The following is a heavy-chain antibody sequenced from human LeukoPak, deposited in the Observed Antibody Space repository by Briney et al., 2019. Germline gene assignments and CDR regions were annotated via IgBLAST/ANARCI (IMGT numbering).Heavy chain of an antibody. CDR2: INPNSGGT. D-gene: IGHD5/OR15-5a*01. CDR1: GYTFTGYY. V-gene: IGHV1-2*02. J-gene: IGHJ6*03. Sequence: ASVKVSCKASGYTFTGYYMRWVRQAPGQGLEWMGWINPNSGGTNYAQKFQGRVTMTRDTSISTAYMELSRLRSDDTAVYYCARDVSRIYYMDVWGKGTTVTVSS. CDR3: ARDVSRIYYMDV.